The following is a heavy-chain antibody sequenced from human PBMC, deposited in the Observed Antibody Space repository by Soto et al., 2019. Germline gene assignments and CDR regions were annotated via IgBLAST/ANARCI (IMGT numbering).Heavy chain of an antibody. J-gene: IGHJ4*02. D-gene: IGHD3-22*01. Sequence: SVKVSFKASGGTFSSYAISWLRQAPGQGLEWMGGIIPIFGTANYAQKFQGRVTITADESTSTAYMELSSLRSEDTAVYYCARDFDYYDSSGTDPKSDYWGQGTLVTVSS. CDR1: GGTFSSYA. V-gene: IGHV1-69*13. CDR3: ARDFDYYDSSGTDPKSDY. CDR2: IIPIFGTA.